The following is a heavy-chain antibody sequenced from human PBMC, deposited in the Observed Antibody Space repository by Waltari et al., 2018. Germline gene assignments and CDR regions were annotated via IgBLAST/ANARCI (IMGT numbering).Heavy chain of an antibody. Sequence: EVQLVESGGGLVQPGGSLGLSCAAPGFSLADYGMNWVRQAPGKGLEWLSFISSSGPTIHYADSVKGRFTVSRDNTKNSLSLQMNSLRAEDTAVYYCARVWGVTTSDFWGQGTLVTVSS. CDR2: ISSSGPTI. V-gene: IGHV3-48*03. J-gene: IGHJ4*02. CDR3: ARVWGVTTSDF. CDR1: GFSLADYG. D-gene: IGHD4-17*01.